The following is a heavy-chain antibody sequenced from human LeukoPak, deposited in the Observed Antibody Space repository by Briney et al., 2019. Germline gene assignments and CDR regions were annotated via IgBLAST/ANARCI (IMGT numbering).Heavy chain of an antibody. CDR2: IKQDGSEK. CDR3: ARYYKEFRYPGYMDV. CDR1: GGSFSGYY. J-gene: IGHJ6*03. D-gene: IGHD3-10*01. V-gene: IGHV3-7*03. Sequence: ETLSLTCAVYGGSFSGYYWSWIRQPPGKGLEWVANIKQDGSEKHYVDSVKGRFTISRDNAKNSLYLQMNSLKASDTAMYYCARYYKEFRYPGYMDVWGKGTTVTVSS.